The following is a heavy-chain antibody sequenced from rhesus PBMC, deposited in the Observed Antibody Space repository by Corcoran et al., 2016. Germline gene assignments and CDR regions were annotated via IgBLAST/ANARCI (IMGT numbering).Heavy chain of an antibody. CDR3: ARSPLAATGKIFDY. V-gene: IGHV4-80*01. CDR1: GGSFSSYW. Sequence: QVQLQESGPGLVKPSETLSLTCAVSGGSFSSYWWSWIRQPPGQGLEWIGEINGNRGSNNYNPSLKSRVTSAKDASKNQLSLRLSSVTAADTAVFYCARSPLAATGKIFDYWGQGVLVTVSS. CDR2: INGNRGSN. D-gene: IGHD6-25*01. J-gene: IGHJ4*01.